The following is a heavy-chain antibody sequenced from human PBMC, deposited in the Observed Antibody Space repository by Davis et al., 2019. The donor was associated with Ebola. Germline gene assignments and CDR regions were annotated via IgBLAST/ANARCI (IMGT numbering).Heavy chain of an antibody. CDR1: GFAFSGYG. J-gene: IGHJ5*02. CDR2: IWYDGSNK. CDR3: AKDQYQLPSVFDP. D-gene: IGHD2-2*01. Sequence: GESLKISCAASGFAFSGYGMHWVRQAPGKGLEWVAVIWYDGSNKYYTDSVKGRFTISRDNSKNTLYLQMNSLRAEDTAVYYCAKDQYQLPSVFDPWGQGTLVTVSS. V-gene: IGHV3-33*06.